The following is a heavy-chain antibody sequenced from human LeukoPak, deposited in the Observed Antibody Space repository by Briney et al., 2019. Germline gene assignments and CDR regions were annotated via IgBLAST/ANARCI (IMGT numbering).Heavy chain of an antibody. Sequence: ASVKVSCKASGYTFTSYDINWVRQATGQGLEWMGWMNPNSGNTGYAQKFQGRVTMARNTSISTAYMELSSLRSEDTAVYYCAGGRTAAGTRNWFDPWGQGTLVTVSS. CDR3: AGGRTAAGTRNWFDP. J-gene: IGHJ5*02. CDR2: MNPNSGNT. CDR1: GYTFTSYD. D-gene: IGHD6-13*01. V-gene: IGHV1-8*01.